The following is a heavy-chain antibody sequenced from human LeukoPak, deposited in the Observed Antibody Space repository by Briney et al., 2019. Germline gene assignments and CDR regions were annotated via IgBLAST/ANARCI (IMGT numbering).Heavy chain of an antibody. V-gene: IGHV4-39*07. CDR2: IHYSGST. CDR1: GGSISSNRYY. D-gene: IGHD3-22*01. CDR3: AREYYYDSSGEFDY. J-gene: IGHJ4*02. Sequence: SETLSRTCTVSGGSISSNRYYWGWIRQPPGKGLEWIGNIHYSGSTYYNPSLKTRVTISEDTSKNQFSLKLSSVTAADTAVYYCAREYYYDSSGEFDYWGQGTLVTVSS.